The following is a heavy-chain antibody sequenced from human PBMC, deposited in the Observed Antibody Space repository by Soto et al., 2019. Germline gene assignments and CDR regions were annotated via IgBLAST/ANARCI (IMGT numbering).Heavy chain of an antibody. Sequence: QVQLVESGGGVVQPGRSLRLSCAASGFTFSSYGMHWVRQAPGKGLEWVAVIWDDGSNKYYADSVKGRFTISRDNSKNTLYLQMNSLRAEDTAVYYCASELSGPFDYWGQGTLVTVSS. CDR3: ASELSGPFDY. J-gene: IGHJ4*02. CDR2: IWDDGSNK. CDR1: GFTFSSYG. V-gene: IGHV3-33*01. D-gene: IGHD1-26*01.